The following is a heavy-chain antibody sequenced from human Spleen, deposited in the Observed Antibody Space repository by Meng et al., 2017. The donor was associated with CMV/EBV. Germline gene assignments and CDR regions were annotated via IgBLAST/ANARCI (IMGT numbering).Heavy chain of an antibody. CDR2: INPSGGST. Sequence: ASVKVSCKASGYTFTSYYMHWVRQAPGQGLEWMGIINPSGGSTSYAQKFQGRVTMTRDTSTSTVYMELSSLRSEDTAVYYCARDGRTYSSSAYYFDCWGQGTLVTVSS. D-gene: IGHD6-6*01. J-gene: IGHJ4*02. V-gene: IGHV1-46*01. CDR3: ARDGRTYSSSAYYFDC. CDR1: GYTFTSYY.